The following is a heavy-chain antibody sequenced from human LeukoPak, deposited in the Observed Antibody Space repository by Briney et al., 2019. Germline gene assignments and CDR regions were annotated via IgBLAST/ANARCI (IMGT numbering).Heavy chain of an antibody. Sequence: AGGPLRLSCAASGFTFDDYAMHWVQQAPGKGLEWVSGISWNSGSIGYADSVKGRFTISRDNAKNSLYLQMNSLRAEDTALYYCAKEKGGLLQYFDYWGQGTLVTVSS. CDR3: AKEKGGLLQYFDY. CDR2: ISWNSGSI. CDR1: GFTFDDYA. J-gene: IGHJ4*02. V-gene: IGHV3-9*01. D-gene: IGHD2-15*01.